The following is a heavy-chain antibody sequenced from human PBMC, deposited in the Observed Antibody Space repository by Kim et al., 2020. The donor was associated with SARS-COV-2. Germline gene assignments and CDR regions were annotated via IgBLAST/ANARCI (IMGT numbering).Heavy chain of an antibody. CDR3: ASSMVYGVISAFDL. V-gene: IGHV7-4-1*02. D-gene: IGHD3-10*01. CDR1: GNTFSSYA. J-gene: IGHJ3*01. CDR2: INTNTGKP. Sequence: ASVKVSCKASGNTFSSYAMNWVRQAPGQGLEWMGWINTNTGKPANAQGFTGRFVFSLDTSVSTTYLQISSLKSEDTAVYYCASSMVYGVISAFDLWGQGTMVTVSS.